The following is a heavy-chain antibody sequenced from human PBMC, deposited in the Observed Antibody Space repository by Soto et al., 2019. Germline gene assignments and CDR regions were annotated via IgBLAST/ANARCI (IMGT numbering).Heavy chain of an antibody. Sequence: QVQLVQSGAEVKKPGSLVKVSCKASGGTFSSYAISWVRQAPGQGLEWMGGIIPIFGTANYAQKFQGRVTITADESTSTAYMELSSLRSEDTAVYYCARGATPTIHYYYYYGMDVWGQGTTVTVSS. CDR1: GGTFSSYA. J-gene: IGHJ6*02. V-gene: IGHV1-69*01. CDR2: IIPIFGTA. CDR3: ARGATPTIHYYYYYGMDV. D-gene: IGHD3-3*01.